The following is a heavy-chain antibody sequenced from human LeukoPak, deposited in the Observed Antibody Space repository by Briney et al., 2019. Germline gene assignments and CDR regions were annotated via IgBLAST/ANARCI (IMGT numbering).Heavy chain of an antibody. CDR2: ISYDGSNK. J-gene: IGHJ4*02. Sequence: GGSLRLSCAASGFTFSSYAMHWVRQAPGKGLEWVAVISYDGSNKHYADSVKGRFTISRDNSKNTLYLQMNSLRAEDTAVYYCARGGITGENDYWGQGTLVTVSS. D-gene: IGHD1-20*01. CDR1: GFTFSSYA. V-gene: IGHV3-30-3*01. CDR3: ARGGITGENDY.